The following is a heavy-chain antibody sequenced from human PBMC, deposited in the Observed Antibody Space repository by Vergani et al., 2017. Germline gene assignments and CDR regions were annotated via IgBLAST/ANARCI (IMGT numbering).Heavy chain of an antibody. J-gene: IGHJ5*02. CDR1: GYTLTELS. CDR2: FDPEDGET. CDR3: ATGGYCSSTXGYVRYSSSWYGNWFDP. V-gene: IGHV1-24*01. Sequence: QVQLVQSGAEVKKPGASVKVSCKVSGYTLTELSMHWVRQAPGKGLEWMGGFDPEDGETIYAQKFQGRVTMTEDTSTDTAYMELSSLISEDTAVYYCATGGYCSSTXGYVRYSSSWYGNWFDPWGQGTLVTVSS. D-gene: IGHD2-2*01.